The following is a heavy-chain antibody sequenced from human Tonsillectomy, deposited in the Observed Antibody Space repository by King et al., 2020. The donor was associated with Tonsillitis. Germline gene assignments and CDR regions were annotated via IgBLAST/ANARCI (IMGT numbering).Heavy chain of an antibody. Sequence: QVQLQESGPGLVKPSETLSLSCTVSGGSISNHYWSWIRPPPGKGLEWMGSISYTGSTNYNPSLDSRVTISLDTSKNQISLRKNSVTAADTALYYCARDRPDWGDWYFDLWGRGTLVTVSS. D-gene: IGHD7-27*01. J-gene: IGHJ2*01. V-gene: IGHV4-59*11. CDR3: ARDRPDWGDWYFDL. CDR2: ISYTGST. CDR1: GGSISNHY.